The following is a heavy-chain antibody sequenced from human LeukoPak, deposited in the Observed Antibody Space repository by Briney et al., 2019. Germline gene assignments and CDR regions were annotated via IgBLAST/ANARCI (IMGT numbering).Heavy chain of an antibody. J-gene: IGHJ4*02. D-gene: IGHD1-14*01. CDR2: IKQDGSEK. CDR1: GFTFSNYW. CDR3: AREGLAEGY. Sequence: GGSLRLSCAASGFTFSNYWMSWVRQAPGKGLEWVANIKQDGSEKNYVDSVKGRFTISRDNAKNSLYLQMNSLRVEDTAVYYCAREGLAEGYWGQGVLVTVSS. V-gene: IGHV3-7*01.